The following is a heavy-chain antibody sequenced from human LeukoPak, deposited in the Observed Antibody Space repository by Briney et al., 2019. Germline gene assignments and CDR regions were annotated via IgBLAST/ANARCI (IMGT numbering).Heavy chain of an antibody. V-gene: IGHV5-51*01. J-gene: IGHJ4*02. CDR3: ASQPTGTTPYFDY. CDR2: IYPGDSDT. CDR1: GYSFTSYW. Sequence: GESLKISCKGSGYSFTSYWVGWVRQMPGKGLEWMGIIYPGDSDTRYSPSFQGQVTISADKSISTAYLQWSSLKASDTAMYYCASQPTGTTPYFDYWGQGTLVTVSS. D-gene: IGHD1-1*01.